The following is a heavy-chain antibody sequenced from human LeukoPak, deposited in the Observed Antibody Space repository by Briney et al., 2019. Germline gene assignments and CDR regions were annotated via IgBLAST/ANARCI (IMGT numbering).Heavy chain of an antibody. Sequence: GASVKVSCKASGGTFSSYAISWVRQAPGQGLEWMGGIIPIFGTANYAQKFQGRVTITADESTSTAYMELSSLRSEDTAVYYCARDQVGVVADDAFDIRGQGTMVTVSS. D-gene: IGHD2-15*01. CDR3: ARDQVGVVADDAFDI. CDR2: IIPIFGTA. CDR1: GGTFSSYA. J-gene: IGHJ3*02. V-gene: IGHV1-69*13.